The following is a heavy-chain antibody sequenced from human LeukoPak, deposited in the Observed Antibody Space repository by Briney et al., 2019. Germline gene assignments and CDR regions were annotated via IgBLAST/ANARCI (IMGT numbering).Heavy chain of an antibody. CDR1: GYTFTGYY. D-gene: IGHD2-21*02. J-gene: IGHJ5*02. Sequence: ASVKVSCKASGYTFTGYYMHWVRQAPGQGLEWMGWINPNSGGTNYAQKFQGRVTMTRDTSISTAYMELSRLRSDDTAVYYCARDSGMVTASGWFDPWGQGTLVTVSS. V-gene: IGHV1-2*02. CDR2: INPNSGGT. CDR3: ARDSGMVTASGWFDP.